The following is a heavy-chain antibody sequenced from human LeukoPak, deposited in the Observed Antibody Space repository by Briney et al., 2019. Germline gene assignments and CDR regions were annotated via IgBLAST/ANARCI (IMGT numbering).Heavy chain of an antibody. D-gene: IGHD5-18*01. V-gene: IGHV3-33*01. CDR2: VWSDGTNK. Sequence: QSGGSLRLSCAASGFTFSSYGIHWVRQAPGKGLEWVAVVWSDGTNKYYADSVKGRFTISRDNSKNTLSLQMNSLRAEDTAVYYCARDSVDTAMPYWGQGTLVTVSS. CDR3: ARDSVDTAMPY. CDR1: GFTFSSYG. J-gene: IGHJ4*02.